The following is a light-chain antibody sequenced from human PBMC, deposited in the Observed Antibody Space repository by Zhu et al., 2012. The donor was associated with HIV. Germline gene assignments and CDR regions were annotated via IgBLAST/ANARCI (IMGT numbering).Light chain of an antibody. J-gene: IGKJ2*01. CDR2: DTS. CDR1: RSVSNF. CDR3: QQRSSWPDT. Sequence: DIVLTQSPATLSSSPGERVTLSCRTSRSVSNFLAWYQQKRGLAPRLLIYDTSNRAPGIPARFNGSGSGTDFTLTISSLEPEDFALYYCQQRSSWPDTFGLGT. V-gene: IGKV3-11*01.